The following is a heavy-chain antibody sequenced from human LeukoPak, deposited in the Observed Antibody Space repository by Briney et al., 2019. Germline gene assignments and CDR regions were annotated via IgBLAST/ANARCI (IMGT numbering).Heavy chain of an antibody. CDR3: ARVSRRRITMIVVVNDAFDI. Sequence: GGSLRLSCAASGFTVSSNYMSWVRQAPGKGLEWVSVIYSGGSTYYADSVKGRFTISRDNSKNTLYLQMNSLRAEDTAVYYCARVSRRRITMIVVVNDAFDIWGQGTMVTVSS. J-gene: IGHJ3*02. V-gene: IGHV3-53*01. D-gene: IGHD3-22*01. CDR2: IYSGGST. CDR1: GFTVSSNY.